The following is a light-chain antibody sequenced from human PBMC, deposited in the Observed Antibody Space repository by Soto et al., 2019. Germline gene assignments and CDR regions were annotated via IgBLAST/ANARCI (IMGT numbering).Light chain of an antibody. CDR3: QQYGRSPHS. CDR1: QSISSSF. V-gene: IGKV3-20*01. Sequence: EIVLTQSPGTLSLSPGESATLSCRASQSISSSFFAWYQHKPGQAPRLLIYGTSNRATGIPDRFSGSGSGTDFTLTISRLEPEDSAIYYCQQYGRSPHSFGRGTHLEIK. J-gene: IGKJ2*03. CDR2: GTS.